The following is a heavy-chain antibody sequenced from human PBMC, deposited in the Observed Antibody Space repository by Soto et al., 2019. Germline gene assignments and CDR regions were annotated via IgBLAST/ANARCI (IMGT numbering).Heavy chain of an antibody. CDR2: ISSSSSTI. J-gene: IGHJ4*02. V-gene: IGHV3-48*01. CDR3: AVYEGYCGSVGPSN. Sequence: EVQLVESGGGLVQPGGSLRLSCAASGFTFSSYSMNWVRQAPGKGLEWVSYISSSSSTIYYADSVKGRFTISRANDKNSLYLRVSILRAEDTVVYYCAVYEGYCGSVGPSNWCEGTLVTVSS. CDR1: GFTFSSYS. D-gene: IGHD2-21*01.